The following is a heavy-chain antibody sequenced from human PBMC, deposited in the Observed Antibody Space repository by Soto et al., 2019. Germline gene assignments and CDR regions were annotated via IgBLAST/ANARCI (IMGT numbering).Heavy chain of an antibody. V-gene: IGHV3-21*01. CDR3: ARDLSLFGVVIEGRVWFDP. CDR1: GFTFSSYS. J-gene: IGHJ5*02. Sequence: EVQLVESGGGLVKPGGSLRLSCAASGFTFSSYSMNWVRQAPGKGLEWVSSISSSSSYIYYADSVKGRFTISRDNAKNSLYLQMNSLRAEDTAVYYCARDLSLFGVVIEGRVWFDPWGQGTLVTVSS. D-gene: IGHD3-3*01. CDR2: ISSSSSYI.